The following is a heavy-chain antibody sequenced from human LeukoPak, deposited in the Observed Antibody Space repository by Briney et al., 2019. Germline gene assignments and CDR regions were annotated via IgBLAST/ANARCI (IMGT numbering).Heavy chain of an antibody. D-gene: IGHD3-22*01. Sequence: GGSLRLSCAASGFTFTDYWMHWVRQAPGKGLEWVSVIYSGGSTYYADSVKGRFTISRDNSKNTLYLQMNSLRAEDTAVYYCARDHYDSSGYYPMGNDYWGQGTLVTVSS. V-gene: IGHV3-66*01. CDR1: GFTFTDYW. J-gene: IGHJ4*02. CDR3: ARDHYDSSGYYPMGNDY. CDR2: IYSGGST.